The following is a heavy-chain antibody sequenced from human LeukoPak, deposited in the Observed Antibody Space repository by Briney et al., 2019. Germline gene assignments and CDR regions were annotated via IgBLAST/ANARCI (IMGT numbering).Heavy chain of an antibody. CDR3: ARPTGQWLAMSPLGY. CDR2: IYPGDSDT. J-gene: IGHJ4*02. V-gene: IGHV5-51*01. D-gene: IGHD6-19*01. CDR1: GYSFTSYW. Sequence: GESPKISCKGSGYSFTSYWIGWVRQMPGKGLEWMGIIYPGDSDTRYSPSFQGQVTISADKSISTAYLQWSSLKASDTAMYYCARPTGQWLAMSPLGYWGQGTLVTVSS.